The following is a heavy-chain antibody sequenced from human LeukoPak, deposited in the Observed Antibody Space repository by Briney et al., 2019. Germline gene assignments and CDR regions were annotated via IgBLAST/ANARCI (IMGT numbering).Heavy chain of an antibody. CDR2: IYHSGST. Sequence: SETLSLTCAVSGGSVSSGGYAWSWIRQPPGKGLEWIGYIYHSGSTYYNPSLKSRVPISVDRSKSQFSLKLSSVPAADTAVYSCARRPLWYGDYVGYFDYWGQGTLVTVSS. CDR3: ARRPLWYGDYVGYFDY. CDR1: GGSVSSGGYA. D-gene: IGHD4-17*01. V-gene: IGHV4-30-2*01. J-gene: IGHJ4*02.